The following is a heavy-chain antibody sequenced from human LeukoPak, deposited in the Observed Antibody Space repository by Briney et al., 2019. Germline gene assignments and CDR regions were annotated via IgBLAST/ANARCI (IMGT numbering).Heavy chain of an antibody. CDR2: IKEDGSET. D-gene: IGHD1-26*01. J-gene: IGHJ4*02. CDR3: ARETIGGATFLDY. Sequence: PGGSLRLSCAASEFTFSSYWMSWVRQAPGKGLEWVANIKEDGSETNYVDSVKGRFTISRDNAKNSLYLQMNSLRAEDTAVYYCARETIGGATFLDYWGQGTLVTVSS. V-gene: IGHV3-7*01. CDR1: EFTFSSYW.